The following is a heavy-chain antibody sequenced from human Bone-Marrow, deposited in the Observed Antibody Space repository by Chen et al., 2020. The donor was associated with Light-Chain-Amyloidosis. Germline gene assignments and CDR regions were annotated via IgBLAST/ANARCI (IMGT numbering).Heavy chain of an antibody. CDR2: IYTGGNT. J-gene: IGHJ6*03. CDR1: GASMTNGSHY. CDR3: AREGTAMGRGQFLNFFYYMDV. Sequence: GSGPGLVKPSQTLSLTCSVSGASMTNGSHYWSWIRLPAGKGLEWIGRIYTGGNTNYSPSLKSRVTISVDTSKNQFSLKLNSVTAADTAVYYCAREGTAMGRGQFLNFFYYMDVWGKGTTVTVSS. D-gene: IGHD5-18*01. V-gene: IGHV4-61*02.